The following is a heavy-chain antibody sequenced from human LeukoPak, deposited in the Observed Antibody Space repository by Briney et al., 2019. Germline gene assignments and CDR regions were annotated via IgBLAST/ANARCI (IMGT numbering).Heavy chain of an antibody. D-gene: IGHD6-6*01. Sequence: GGSLRLSCAASGFTFDDYAMHWVRQAPGKGLEWVSGISWNSGSIGYADSVKGRFTISRDNAKNSLYLQMHSLRAEDMALYYCAKDIHRGSSSFLDYWGQGTLVTVSS. J-gene: IGHJ4*02. CDR2: ISWNSGSI. CDR1: GFTFDDYA. V-gene: IGHV3-9*03. CDR3: AKDIHRGSSSFLDY.